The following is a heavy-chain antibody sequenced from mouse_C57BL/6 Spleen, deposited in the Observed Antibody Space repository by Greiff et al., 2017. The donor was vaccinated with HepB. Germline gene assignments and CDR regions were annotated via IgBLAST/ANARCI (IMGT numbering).Heavy chain of an antibody. CDR3: NYGFAY. CDR1: GYSFTGYY. Sequence: EVQLQQSGPELVKPGASVKISCKASGYSFTGYYMNWVKQSPEKSLEWIGEINPSTGGTTYNQKLKAKATLTVDKSSSTAYMQLKSLTSEDSAVYYCNYGFAYWGQGTLVTVSA. J-gene: IGHJ3*01. CDR2: INPSTGGT. V-gene: IGHV1-42*01. D-gene: IGHD1-1*01.